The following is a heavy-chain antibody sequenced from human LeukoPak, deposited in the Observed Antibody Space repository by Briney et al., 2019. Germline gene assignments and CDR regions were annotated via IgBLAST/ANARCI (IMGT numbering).Heavy chain of an antibody. Sequence: GESLRLSCAASGFTFSGYEMNWVRQAPGKGLEWVSYISSSGRTMYYADSVKGRFTISRDNARNSLYLQMDNLRAEDTGVYYCARDFYDGFALDYWGQGTLVTVSS. CDR3: ARDFYDGFALDY. CDR1: GFTFSGYE. V-gene: IGHV3-48*03. D-gene: IGHD2/OR15-2a*01. CDR2: ISSSGRTM. J-gene: IGHJ4*02.